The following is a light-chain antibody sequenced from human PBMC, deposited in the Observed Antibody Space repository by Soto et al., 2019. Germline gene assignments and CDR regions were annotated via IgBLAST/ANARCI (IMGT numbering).Light chain of an antibody. J-gene: IGLJ2*01. V-gene: IGLV4-69*01. Sequence: QLVLTQSPSASASLGASVKLTCTLRSGHSSYAIAWHQQEPEKGPRYLMKLNSDGSHSKGDGIPDRLSGSSSGAERYLTISSLQSEDVADYYCQTWGTGIVVFGGGTKLTVL. CDR2: LNSDGSH. CDR3: QTWGTGIVV. CDR1: SGHSSYA.